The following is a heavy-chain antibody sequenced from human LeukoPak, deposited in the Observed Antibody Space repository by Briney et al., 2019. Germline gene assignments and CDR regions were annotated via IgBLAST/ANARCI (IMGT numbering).Heavy chain of an antibody. CDR3: ARDRLAIYGGNSEQMPFDY. V-gene: IGHV1-24*01. J-gene: IGHJ4*02. CDR2: FDPEDGET. Sequence: GASVKVSCKVSGYTLTELSMHWVRQAPGKGLEWMGGFDPEDGETIYAQKFQGRVTMTRDTSTSTVYMELSSLRSEDTAVYYCARDRLAIYGGNSEQMPFDYWGQGTLVTVSS. D-gene: IGHD4-23*01. CDR1: GYTLTELS.